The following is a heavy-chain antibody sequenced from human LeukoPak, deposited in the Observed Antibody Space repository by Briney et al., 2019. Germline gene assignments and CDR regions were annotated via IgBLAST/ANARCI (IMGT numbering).Heavy chain of an antibody. Sequence: ASVKVSCKASGYTFTSYDINWVRQATGQGLEWMGWMNPNSGGTNYAQKFQGRVTMTRDTSISTAYMELSRLRSDDTAVYYCARGITMIQYWGQGTLVTVSS. D-gene: IGHD3-22*01. V-gene: IGHV1-2*02. CDR2: MNPNSGGT. CDR3: ARGITMIQY. J-gene: IGHJ4*02. CDR1: GYTFTSYD.